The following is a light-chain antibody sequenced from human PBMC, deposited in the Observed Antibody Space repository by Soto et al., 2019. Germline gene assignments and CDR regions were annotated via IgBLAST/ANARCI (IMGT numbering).Light chain of an antibody. V-gene: IGKV1-17*01. CDR2: AAS. J-gene: IGKJ1*01. CDR1: QTISTY. Sequence: DIQMTQSPSSLSASVGDRVTITCRASQTISTYLNWYQQKPGKAPKLLIYAASSLEGGVPSRFSGSGSGTEFTLTISSLQPEDFATYYCQQLNNYPRTFGQGTKVDIK. CDR3: QQLNNYPRT.